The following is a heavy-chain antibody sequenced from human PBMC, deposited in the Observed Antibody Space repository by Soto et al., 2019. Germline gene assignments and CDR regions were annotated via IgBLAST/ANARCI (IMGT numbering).Heavy chain of an antibody. CDR2: ISSSGSTI. Sequence: PGGSLRLSCAASGFTFSDYYMSWIRQAPGKGLEWVSYISSSGSTIYYADSVKGRFTISRDNAKNSLYLQMNSLRAEDTAVYYCARDTSNCSGGSCYSSWFDPWGQGTLVTVSS. CDR3: ARDTSNCSGGSCYSSWFDP. V-gene: IGHV3-11*01. CDR1: GFTFSDYY. D-gene: IGHD2-15*01. J-gene: IGHJ5*02.